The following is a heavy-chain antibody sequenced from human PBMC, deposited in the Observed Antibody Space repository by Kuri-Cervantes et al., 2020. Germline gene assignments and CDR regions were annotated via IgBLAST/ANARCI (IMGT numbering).Heavy chain of an antibody. Sequence: ESLKISCVVSGYSISSGYYWDWIRQPPGKGLEWIGEINHSGSTNYNPSLKSRVTISVDTSKNQFSLKLNSVTAADTAVYYCARGRKNIVLVPAAIRSRYYYYMDVWGKGTTVTVSS. J-gene: IGHJ6*03. CDR1: GYSISSGYY. V-gene: IGHV4-38-2*01. CDR2: INHSGST. CDR3: ARGRKNIVLVPAAIRSRYYYYMDV. D-gene: IGHD2-2*01.